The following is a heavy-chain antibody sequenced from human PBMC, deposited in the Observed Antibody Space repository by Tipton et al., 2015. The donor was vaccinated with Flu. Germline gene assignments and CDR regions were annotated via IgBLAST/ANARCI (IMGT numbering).Heavy chain of an antibody. V-gene: IGHV3-7*01. CDR2: IKQDESEK. CDR3: ARGGEAFDI. Sequence: QLVQSGGGVVQPGRSLRLSCAASGFTFSIYWMSWVRQAPGKGLEWVANIKQDESEKNYVDSVKGRLTISRDNAKNAVYLQMNSLTAEDTAVYYCARGGEAFDIWGQGTMVIVSS. CDR1: GFTFSIYW. J-gene: IGHJ3*02.